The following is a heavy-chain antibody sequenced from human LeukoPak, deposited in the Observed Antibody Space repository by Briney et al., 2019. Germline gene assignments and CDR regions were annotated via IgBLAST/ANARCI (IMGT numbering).Heavy chain of an antibody. V-gene: IGHV1-69*13. CDR2: IIPIFGTA. Sequence: VASVKVSCKASGGTFSSYAISWVRQAPGQGLEWMGGIIPIFGTANYAQKFQGRVTITADESTSTAYMELSSLRSEDTAVYYCARDREYYGSGSYLIFDYWGQGTLVTVSS. D-gene: IGHD3-10*01. CDR1: GGTFSSYA. J-gene: IGHJ4*02. CDR3: ARDREYYGSGSYLIFDY.